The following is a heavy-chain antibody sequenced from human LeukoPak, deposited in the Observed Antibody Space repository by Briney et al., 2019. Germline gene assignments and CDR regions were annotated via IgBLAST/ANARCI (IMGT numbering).Heavy chain of an antibody. V-gene: IGHV3-30*18. J-gene: IGHJ4*02. D-gene: IGHD3-22*01. Sequence: GGSLRLSCAASGFTFSSYGMHWVRQAPGKGLEWVAVISYDGSDKYYADSVKGRFTISRDNSKNTLYLQMNSLRAEDTAVYYCAKDSWPGTLNYDSSGHCFDYWGQGTLVTVSS. CDR1: GFTFSSYG. CDR2: ISYDGSDK. CDR3: AKDSWPGTLNYDSSGHCFDY.